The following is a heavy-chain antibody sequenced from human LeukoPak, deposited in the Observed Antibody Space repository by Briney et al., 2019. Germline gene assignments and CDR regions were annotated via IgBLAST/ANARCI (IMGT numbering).Heavy chain of an antibody. D-gene: IGHD3-3*01. CDR1: GFTFSIYA. Sequence: GGSLRLSCAASGFTFSIYAMSWVRQAPGEGLEWVSAISGSGGNTYYADSVKGRFTISRDNSKNTLYLQLNSLRADDTAVYYCAKGDYDFWSGYLGPDYWGQGSLVTVSS. CDR2: ISGSGGNT. J-gene: IGHJ4*02. V-gene: IGHV3-23*01. CDR3: AKGDYDFWSGYLGPDY.